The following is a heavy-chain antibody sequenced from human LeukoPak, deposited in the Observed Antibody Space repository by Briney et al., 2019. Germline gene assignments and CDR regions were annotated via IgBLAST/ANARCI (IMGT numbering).Heavy chain of an antibody. Sequence: SETLSLTCAVYGGSFSGYYWSWIRQPPGKGLEWIGKINHSGTTNYNPSLESRVTISVDTSKNQFSLKLSSMTAADTAVYYCARGGSYPTSNDYWGQGTLVTVSS. D-gene: IGHD1-26*01. CDR1: GGSFSGYY. J-gene: IGHJ4*02. CDR2: INHSGTT. V-gene: IGHV4-34*01. CDR3: ARGGSYPTSNDY.